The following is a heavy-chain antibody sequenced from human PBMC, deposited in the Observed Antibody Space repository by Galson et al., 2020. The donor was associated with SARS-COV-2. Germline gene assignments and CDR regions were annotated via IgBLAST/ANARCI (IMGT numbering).Heavy chain of an antibody. V-gene: IGHV3-30*02. CDR3: AGGSYYEI. J-gene: IGHJ4*02. CDR2: IWYDGSNK. CDR1: GFTFSSYG. Sequence: GESLKISCAASGFTFSSYGMHWVRQAPGKGQEWVAVIWYDGSNKYWADSVKGRFTISRDNSKNTLYLQMDSLRAEDTAVYYCAGGSYYEIWGQGTLVTVSS. D-gene: IGHD3-10*01.